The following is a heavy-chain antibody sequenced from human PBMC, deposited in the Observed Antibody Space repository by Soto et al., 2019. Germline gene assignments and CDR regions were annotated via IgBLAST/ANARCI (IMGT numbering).Heavy chain of an antibody. Sequence: ASVKVSSKACGYTFTSYGISWLRQAPGQGLEWMGWISAYNGNTNYAQKLQGRVTMTTDTSTSTAYMELRSLRSDDTAVYYCARDHREAVAGTVFGYWGQGTLGTV. CDR1: GYTFTSYG. CDR2: ISAYNGNT. CDR3: ARDHREAVAGTVFGY. V-gene: IGHV1-18*01. J-gene: IGHJ4*02. D-gene: IGHD6-19*01.